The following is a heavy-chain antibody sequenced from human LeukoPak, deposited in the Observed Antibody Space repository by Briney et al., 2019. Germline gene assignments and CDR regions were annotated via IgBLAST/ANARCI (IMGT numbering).Heavy chain of an antibody. CDR3: ARGPNYVWGSYRYFDY. D-gene: IGHD3-16*02. V-gene: IGHV4-30-4*01. Sequence: PSETLSLTCTVSGASISSGDYYWSWIRQSPGKGLEWIGYIYYSGSTSYNPSLKSRVTISVDTSKSQFSLKLTSVTAADTAVYYCARGPNYVWGSYRYFDYWGQGTLVTVSS. J-gene: IGHJ4*02. CDR1: GASISSGDYY. CDR2: IYYSGST.